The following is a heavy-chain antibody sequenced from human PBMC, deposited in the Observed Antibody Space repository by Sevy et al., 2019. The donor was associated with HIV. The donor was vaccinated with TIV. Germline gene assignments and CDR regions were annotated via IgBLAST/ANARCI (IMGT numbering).Heavy chain of an antibody. V-gene: IGHV3-30-3*01. Sequence: GGSLRLSCAASGFTFSSYAMHWVRQAPGKGLEGVALISSDGSNKYYADSGKGRFTISRDNSRNTLFLEMNSLRADDTAVYYCARGGKYSTGWYGHVIWGQGTLVTVSS. CDR3: ARGGKYSTGWYGHVI. CDR2: ISSDGSNK. CDR1: GFTFSSYA. D-gene: IGHD6-19*01. J-gene: IGHJ1*01.